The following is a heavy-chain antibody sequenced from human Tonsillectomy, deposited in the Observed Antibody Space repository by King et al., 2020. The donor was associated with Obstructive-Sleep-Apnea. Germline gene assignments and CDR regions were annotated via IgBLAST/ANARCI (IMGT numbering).Heavy chain of an antibody. V-gene: IGHV4-31*03. CDR1: GGSISSGGYY. Sequence: VQLQESGPGLVKPSQTLSLTCIVSGGSISSGGYYWSWIRQHPGKGLEWIGYIYYSGSTYYNPSLKSRITISVDTSKNQFSLNLSSVTAADTAGYYGARDSSSMVRGVIYSYYGMDVWGQGTTVTVSS. D-gene: IGHD3-10*01. CDR3: ARDSSSMVRGVIYSYYGMDV. CDR2: IYYSGST. J-gene: IGHJ6*02.